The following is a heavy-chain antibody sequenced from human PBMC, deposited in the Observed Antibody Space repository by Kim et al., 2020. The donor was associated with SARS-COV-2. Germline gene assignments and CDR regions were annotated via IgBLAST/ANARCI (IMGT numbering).Heavy chain of an antibody. CDR1: GFTFSSYA. D-gene: IGHD3-10*01. Sequence: GGSLRLSCAASGFTFSSYAMHWVRQAPGKGLEWVAVISYDGSNKYYADSVKGRFTISRDNSKNTLYLQMNSLRAEDTAVYYCARGYGSGSYYYENYYYYGMDVWGQGTTVTVSS. V-gene: IGHV3-30*04. CDR2: ISYDGSNK. CDR3: ARGYGSGSYYYENYYYYGMDV. J-gene: IGHJ6*02.